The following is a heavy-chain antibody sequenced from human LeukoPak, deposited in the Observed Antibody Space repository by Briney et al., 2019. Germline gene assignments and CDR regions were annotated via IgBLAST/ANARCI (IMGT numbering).Heavy chain of an antibody. Sequence: GGSLRLSCGASGFTFSAYGMHWVRQAPGKGLEWVAFIWADGSFKYYADSVKGRFTVSRDNSKNTLYLQMNTLRPEDTAVYYCAKNGSDSAFDIWGQGTMVTVSS. CDR2: IWADGSFK. CDR1: GFTFSAYG. J-gene: IGHJ3*02. CDR3: AKNGSDSAFDI. D-gene: IGHD2-15*01. V-gene: IGHV3-30*02.